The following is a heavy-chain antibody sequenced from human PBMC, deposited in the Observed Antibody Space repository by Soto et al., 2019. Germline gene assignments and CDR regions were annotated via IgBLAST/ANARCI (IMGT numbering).Heavy chain of an antibody. V-gene: IGHV1-69*02. CDR2: IIPILGIA. D-gene: IGHD4-17*01. CDR3: ARAPTPYDYSDYGPYYYYYMDV. CDR1: GGTFSSYT. J-gene: IGHJ6*03. Sequence: QVQMVQSGAEVKKPGSSVKVSCKASGGTFSSYTISWVRQAPGQGLEWMGRIIPILGIANYAKKFQGRVTINADNSTSTAYMELSSLRSEDTAVYYCARAPTPYDYSDYGPYYYYYMDVWGKGTTVTVSS.